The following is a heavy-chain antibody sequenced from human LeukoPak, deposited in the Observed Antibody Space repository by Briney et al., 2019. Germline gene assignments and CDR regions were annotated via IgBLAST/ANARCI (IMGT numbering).Heavy chain of an antibody. J-gene: IGHJ5*02. V-gene: IGHV3-7*01. CDR3: ARDGGGDSSRLRPDNWFDP. CDR1: GFMFSSYW. Sequence: GGSLRLSCAASGFMFSSYWMTWVRQAPGKGLEWVANIKQAGSENSYVDSVKGRFTISRDNAKNSLSLQINSLRVEDTAVYYCARDGGGDSSRLRPDNWFDPWGQGTLVTVSS. D-gene: IGHD6-13*01. CDR2: IKQAGSEN.